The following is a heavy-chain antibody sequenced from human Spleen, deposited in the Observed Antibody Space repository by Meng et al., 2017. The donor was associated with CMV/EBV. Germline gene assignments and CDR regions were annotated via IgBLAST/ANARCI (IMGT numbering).Heavy chain of an antibody. Sequence: GESLKISCAASGFTFDDYGMSWVRQAPGKGLEWVSVIYTGGNTYYADSVEGRFTISRDNSKNTLYLEMNSLRAEDSAVYYCARRVFGIPITGTTPRGSYGMDVWGQGTTVTVSS. CDR1: GFTFDDYG. D-gene: IGHD1-7*01. V-gene: IGHV3-53*01. CDR2: IYTGGNT. CDR3: ARRVFGIPITGTTPRGSYGMDV. J-gene: IGHJ6*02.